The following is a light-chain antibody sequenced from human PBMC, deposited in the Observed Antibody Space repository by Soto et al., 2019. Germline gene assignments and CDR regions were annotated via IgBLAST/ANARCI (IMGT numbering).Light chain of an antibody. CDR2: GAS. CDR3: QQGSFTLT. CDR1: QSISTY. Sequence: DIQMTQSPSSLSASVGDRVTITCRASQSISTYLNWYQQKLGKAPKLLISGASSLQGGVPLRFSVSGSGTDFTLTISSLQPEDFATYYCQQGSFTLTFGGGTKLEIK. V-gene: IGKV1-39*01. J-gene: IGKJ4*01.